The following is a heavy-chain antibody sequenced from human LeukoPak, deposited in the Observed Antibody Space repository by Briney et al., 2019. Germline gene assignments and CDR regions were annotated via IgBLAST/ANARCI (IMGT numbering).Heavy chain of an antibody. CDR3: AIEITIFGVVIQHYFDY. CDR1: GYSFTNYY. Sequence: ASVTVSCKASGYSFTNYYIHWVRQAPGQGLEWMGIVNPSGGSTTYAQEFQGRVTITADESTSTAYMELSSLRSEDTAVYYCAIEITIFGVVIQHYFDYWGQGTLVTVSS. J-gene: IGHJ4*02. V-gene: IGHV1-46*01. D-gene: IGHD3-3*01. CDR2: VNPSGGST.